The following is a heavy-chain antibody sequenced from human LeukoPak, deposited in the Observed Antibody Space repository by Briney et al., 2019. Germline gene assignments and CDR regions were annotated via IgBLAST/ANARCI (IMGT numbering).Heavy chain of an antibody. CDR2: ISGSGGST. CDR1: GFTFSSYA. J-gene: IGHJ4*02. V-gene: IGHV3-23*01. Sequence: PGGSLRLSCVASGFTFSSYAMSWVRQAPGKGLEWVSAISGSGGSTYYADSVKGRFTISRDNSKNTLYLQMNSLRAEDTAVYYCAKRTGRVLLWFGELLNWGQGTLVTVSS. CDR3: AKRTGRVLLWFGELLN. D-gene: IGHD3-10*01.